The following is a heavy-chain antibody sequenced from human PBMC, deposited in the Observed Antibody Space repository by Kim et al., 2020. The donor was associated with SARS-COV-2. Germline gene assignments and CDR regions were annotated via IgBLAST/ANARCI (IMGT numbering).Heavy chain of an antibody. Sequence: GGSLRLSCAASGFTFSNYWMSWVRQVPGKGLEWVANIKPDGNEKYYVDSVKGRFTISRDNAKNSLFLQMNSLTAEDTATYYCARGYSGSLFWGQGTVVT. CDR3: ARGYSGSLF. J-gene: IGHJ4*02. CDR1: GFTFSNYW. D-gene: IGHD1-26*01. V-gene: IGHV3-7*01. CDR2: IKPDGNEK.